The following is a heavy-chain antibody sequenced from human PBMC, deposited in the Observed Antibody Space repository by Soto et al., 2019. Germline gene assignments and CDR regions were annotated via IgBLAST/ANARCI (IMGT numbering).Heavy chain of an antibody. J-gene: IGHJ4*02. CDR3: ARDSPIGSTFYGYDAIDY. Sequence: QVQLVQSGAEVKKPGSSVKVSCKASGGPFSNDIITWVRQAPGQGLVWMGRIIPLLYTATYAQKSQGRLTITADRSTGKAYMELNSLRSEDTAVDYCARDSPIGSTFYGYDAIDYWGQGTLVTVSS. CDR2: IIPLLYTA. CDR1: GGPFSNDI. V-gene: IGHV1-69*08. D-gene: IGHD5-12*01.